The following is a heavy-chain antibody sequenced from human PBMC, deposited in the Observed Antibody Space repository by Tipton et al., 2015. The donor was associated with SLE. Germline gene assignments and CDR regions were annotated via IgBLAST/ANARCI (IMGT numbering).Heavy chain of an antibody. V-gene: IGHV4-38-2*01. D-gene: IGHD3-10*01. Sequence: LRLSCAASGFPFSDYYMSWIRQPPGKGLEWIGSIYYSGSTYHNPSLKSRVTISVDTSKNQFSLKLSSVTAADTAGYYCARGDAGRSDYWGQGTLVTVSS. CDR1: GFPFSDYY. J-gene: IGHJ4*02. CDR2: IYYSGST. CDR3: ARGDAGRSDY.